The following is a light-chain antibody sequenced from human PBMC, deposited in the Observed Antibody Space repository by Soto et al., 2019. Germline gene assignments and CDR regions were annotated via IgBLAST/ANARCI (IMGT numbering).Light chain of an antibody. CDR1: TGAVTSGNY. J-gene: IGLJ3*02. CDR2: TTN. Sequence: QAVVTQEPSLTVSPGGTVTLTCASSTGAVTSGNYPSWFQQKPGQTPRTLIYTTNSRHSWTPARFSGSLLGGKAALTLSGVQPEVEAEYYCLLYYGGAQLVFGGGTKLTVL. CDR3: LLYYGGAQLV. V-gene: IGLV7-43*01.